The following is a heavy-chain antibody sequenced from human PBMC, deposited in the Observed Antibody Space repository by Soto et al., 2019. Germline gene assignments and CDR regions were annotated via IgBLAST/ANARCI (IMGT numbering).Heavy chain of an antibody. J-gene: IGHJ4*02. CDR1: GYTFTGYY. V-gene: IGHV1-2*04. D-gene: IGHD3-10*01. CDR2: INPNSGGT. Sequence: ASVKVSCKASGYTFTGYYMHWVRQAPGQGLEWMGWINPNSGGTNYAQKFQGWVTMTRDTSISTAYMELSRLRSDDTAVYYCASALKGFIAPTLNFXYWGQGTLVTVSS. CDR3: ASALKGFIAPTLNFXY.